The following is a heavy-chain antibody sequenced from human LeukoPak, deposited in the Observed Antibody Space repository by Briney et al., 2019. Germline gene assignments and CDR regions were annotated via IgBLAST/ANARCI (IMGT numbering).Heavy chain of an antibody. Sequence: PSETLSLTCTVSGGSISSYYWGWIRQPPGKGLEWIGYIYYSGSTNYNPSLKSRVTISVDTSKNQFSLKLSSVTAADTAVYYCGRGWVVGGFGVVFDIGGKGTRVTVSS. CDR3: GRGWVVGGFGVVFDI. V-gene: IGHV4-59*08. CDR1: GGSISSYY. D-gene: IGHD2-15*01. J-gene: IGHJ3*02. CDR2: IYYSGST.